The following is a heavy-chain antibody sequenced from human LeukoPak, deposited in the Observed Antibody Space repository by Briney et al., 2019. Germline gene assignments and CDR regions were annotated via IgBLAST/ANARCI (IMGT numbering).Heavy chain of an antibody. J-gene: IGHJ4*02. D-gene: IGHD3-3*01. CDR1: GFTFSSYS. Sequence: GGSLRLSCAASGFTFSSYSMNWVRQAPGKGLEWVSYISSSSSTIYYADSVKGRFTISRDNAKNSLYLQMNSLRAEDTAVYYCARDLKIFGVVIIDYWGQGTLVTVSS. CDR2: ISSSSSTI. CDR3: ARDLKIFGVVIIDY. V-gene: IGHV3-48*01.